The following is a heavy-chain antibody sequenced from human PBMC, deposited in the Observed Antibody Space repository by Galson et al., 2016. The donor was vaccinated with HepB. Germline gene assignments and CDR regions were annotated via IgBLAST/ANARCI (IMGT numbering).Heavy chain of an antibody. J-gene: IGHJ4*02. CDR1: GFTFSSYG. Sequence: SLRLSCAASGFTFSSYGIHWIRQTPGKGLEWVALISSDGNNKDYADSVRGRFTISRDNSKNTLSLQMNSLSAEDTALYYCAKEEHTTGWTYGDFWGQGTPVTVSS. V-gene: IGHV3-30*18. CDR3: AKEEHTTGWTYGDF. D-gene: IGHD1-7*01. CDR2: ISSDGNNK.